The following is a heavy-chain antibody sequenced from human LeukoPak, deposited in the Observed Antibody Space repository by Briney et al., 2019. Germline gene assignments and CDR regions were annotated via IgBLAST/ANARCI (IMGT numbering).Heavy chain of an antibody. V-gene: IGHV4-59*01. J-gene: IGHJ4*02. CDR3: ARVSWGSYYYFDY. CDR1: GGSISSYY. D-gene: IGHD1-26*01. CDR2: IYYSGST. Sequence: SETLSLTCTVSGGSISSYYWSWIRQPPGKGLEWIGYIYYSGSTNYNPSFKSRVTISVDTSKNQFSLKLSSVTAADTAVYYCARVSWGSYYYFDYWGQGTLVTVSS.